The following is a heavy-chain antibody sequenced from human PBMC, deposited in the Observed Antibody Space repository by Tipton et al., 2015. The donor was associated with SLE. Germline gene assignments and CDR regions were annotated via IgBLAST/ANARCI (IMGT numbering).Heavy chain of an antibody. CDR1: GGSISSGDYF. V-gene: IGHV4-31*03. CDR3: ARGFLYDGFQV. J-gene: IGHJ1*01. CDR2: ISDSGDT. Sequence: TLSLTCTVSGGSISSGDYFWSWIRQHPGRGLEWIGCISDSGDTYYNPSLKSRLTMSVDTSENRFSLKLTSVTPEVTAVYYCARGFLYDGFQVWGQGTLVTVSS. D-gene: IGHD2-2*02.